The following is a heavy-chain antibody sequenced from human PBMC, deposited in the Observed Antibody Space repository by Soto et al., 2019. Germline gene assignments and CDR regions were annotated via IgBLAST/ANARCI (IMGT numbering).Heavy chain of an antibody. D-gene: IGHD4-17*01. V-gene: IGHV1-2*04. J-gene: IGHJ6*02. CDR3: ARDTCASYGEGCSSYGMDV. CDR1: GYTFTGYY. Sequence: GASVKVSCKASGYTFTGYYMHWVRQAPGQGLEWMGWINPNSGGTNYAQKFQGWVTMTRDTSISTAYMELSRLRSDDTAVYYCARDTCASYGEGCSSYGMDVWGPATTLTLSS. CDR2: INPNSGGT.